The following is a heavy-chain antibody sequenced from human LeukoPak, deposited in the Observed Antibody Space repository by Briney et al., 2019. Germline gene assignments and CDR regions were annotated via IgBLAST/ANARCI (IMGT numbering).Heavy chain of an antibody. J-gene: IGHJ4*02. CDR3: AREYVSSWDEFDY. D-gene: IGHD6-13*01. V-gene: IGHV4-59*01. CDR1: GGSISSYY. CDR2: IYYSGST. Sequence: SETLSLTCTVSGGSISSYYWSWIRQPPGKGLEWIGYIYYSGSTNYNPSLKSRVTISVDTSKNQFSLKLSSVTAADTAVYYCAREYVSSWDEFDYWGQGTLVTVSS.